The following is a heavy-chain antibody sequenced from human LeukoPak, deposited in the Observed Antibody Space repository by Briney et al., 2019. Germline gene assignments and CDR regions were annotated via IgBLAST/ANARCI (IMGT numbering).Heavy chain of an antibody. CDR2: LYYAGST. V-gene: IGHV4-39*01. Sequence: SETLSLTCTVSGGSISSTSHYWGWIRQPPGKGLEWIGSLYYAGSTFYNPSLKSRVTISVDTSRNQFSLKLSSVTAADTAVYYSARLDRHTNGWKYFQLWGQGTLVTVSA. CDR3: ARLDRHTNGWKYFQL. D-gene: IGHD6-19*01. J-gene: IGHJ1*01. CDR1: GGSISSTSHY.